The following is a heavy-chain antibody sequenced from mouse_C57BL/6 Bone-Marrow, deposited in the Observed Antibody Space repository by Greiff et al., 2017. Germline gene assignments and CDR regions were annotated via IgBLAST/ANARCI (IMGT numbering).Heavy chain of an antibody. CDR1: GYTFTSYW. V-gene: IGHV1-61*01. CDR2: IYPSDSET. CDR3: ARLLGFAY. Sequence: QVQLQQPGAELVRPGSSVKLSCKASGYTFTSYWMDWVKQRPGQGLEWIGNIYPSDSETHYNQKFKDKATLTVDKSSSTAYMQLSSLTSADSAVYCCARLLGFAYWGQGTLVTVSA. D-gene: IGHD2-1*01. J-gene: IGHJ3*01.